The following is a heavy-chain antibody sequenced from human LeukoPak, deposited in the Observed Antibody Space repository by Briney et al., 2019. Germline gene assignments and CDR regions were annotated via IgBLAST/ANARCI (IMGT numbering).Heavy chain of an antibody. D-gene: IGHD5-12*01. J-gene: IGHJ4*02. CDR2: INAGNGNT. CDR3: ARGTAYGGYVNY. V-gene: IGHV1-3*01. CDR1: GYTFTNYL. Sequence: GASVKVSCEASGYTFTNYLMHWVRQAPGQRIEWMGWINAGNGNTKYSQNFQDRVTITRDTSANTAYMELSSLRSEDTAVYYCARGTAYGGYVNYWGQGTLVTVSS.